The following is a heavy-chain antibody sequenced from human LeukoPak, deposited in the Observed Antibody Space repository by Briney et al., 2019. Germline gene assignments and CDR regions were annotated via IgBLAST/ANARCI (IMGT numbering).Heavy chain of an antibody. V-gene: IGHV4-4*07. J-gene: IGHJ4*02. CDR3: ARDGDVDTAMVDYFDY. CDR1: GGSISSYY. D-gene: IGHD5-18*01. Sequence: SETLSLTCTVSGGSISSYYWSWIRQPAGKGLEWIGRIYTSGSTNYNPSLKGRVTMSVDTSKNQFSLKLSSVTAADTAVYYCARDGDVDTAMVDYFDYWGQGTLVTVSS. CDR2: IYTSGST.